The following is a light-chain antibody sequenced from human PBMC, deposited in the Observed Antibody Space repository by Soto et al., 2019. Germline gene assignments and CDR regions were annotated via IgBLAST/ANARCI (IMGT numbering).Light chain of an antibody. CDR1: QSISSW. CDR2: DAS. V-gene: IGKV1-5*01. J-gene: IGKJ1*01. Sequence: DIQMTQSPSTLSASVGDRVTITCRASQSISSWLAWYQQKPGKAPKLLIYDASSLESGVPSRFSGSGSGTEFTLTISSLQPDDFATYYCQQYNSYWTFDQGTKVDI. CDR3: QQYNSYWT.